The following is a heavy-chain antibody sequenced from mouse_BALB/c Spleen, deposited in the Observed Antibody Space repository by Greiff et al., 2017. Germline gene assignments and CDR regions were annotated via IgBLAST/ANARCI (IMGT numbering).Heavy chain of an antibody. J-gene: IGHJ2*01. CDR3: ARLAEDLDY. Sequence: EVKVVESGGGLVKPGGSLKLSCAASGFTFSSYAMSWVRQTPEKRLEWVATISSGGSYTYYPDSVKGRFTISRDNAKNTLYLQMSSLRSEDTAMYYCARLAEDLDYWGQGTTLTVSS. CDR1: GFTFSSYA. V-gene: IGHV5-9-3*01. CDR2: ISSGGSYT.